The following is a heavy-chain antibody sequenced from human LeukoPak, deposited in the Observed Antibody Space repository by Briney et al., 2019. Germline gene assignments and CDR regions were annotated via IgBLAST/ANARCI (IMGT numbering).Heavy chain of an antibody. Sequence: GGSLRLSCAASGFTFSSYEMNWVRQAPGKGLEWVSYISSSGSTIYYADSVKGRFTISRDNAKNSLYLQMNSLRAEDTAVYYCARGRVSRYFDYWGQGTLVTVSS. V-gene: IGHV3-48*03. J-gene: IGHJ4*02. CDR3: ARGRVSRYFDY. CDR2: ISSSGSTI. D-gene: IGHD3-10*01. CDR1: GFTFSSYE.